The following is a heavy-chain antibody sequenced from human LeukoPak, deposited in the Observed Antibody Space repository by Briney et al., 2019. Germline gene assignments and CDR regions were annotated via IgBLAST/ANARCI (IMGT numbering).Heavy chain of an antibody. V-gene: IGHV4-59*01. D-gene: IGHD1-26*01. CDR3: ARGNSGSYPYYYYGMDV. Sequence: PSETLSLTCTVSGGSISSYYWSWIRQPPGKGLEWLGYIYYSGSTNYNPSLKSRVTISVDTSKNQFSLKLSSVTAADTAVYYCARGNSGSYPYYYYGMDVWGQGTTVTVSS. CDR1: GGSISSYY. J-gene: IGHJ6*02. CDR2: IYYSGST.